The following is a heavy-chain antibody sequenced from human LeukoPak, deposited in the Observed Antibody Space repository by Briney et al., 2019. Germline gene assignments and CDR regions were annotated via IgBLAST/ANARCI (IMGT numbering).Heavy chain of an antibody. CDR3: AGEGISSGWLGKGNDAFDI. Sequence: PGGSLRLSCAASGFTFGSYGMHWVRQAPGKGLEWVAVIWYDGSNKYYADSVKGRFTISRDNSKNTLYLQMNSLRAEDTAVYYCAGEGISSGWLGKGNDAFDIWGQGTMVTVSS. CDR1: GFTFGSYG. CDR2: IWYDGSNK. J-gene: IGHJ3*02. V-gene: IGHV3-33*01. D-gene: IGHD6-19*01.